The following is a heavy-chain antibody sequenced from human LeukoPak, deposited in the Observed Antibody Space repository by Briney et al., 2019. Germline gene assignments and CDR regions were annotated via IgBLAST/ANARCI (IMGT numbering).Heavy chain of an antibody. V-gene: IGHV2-5*08. D-gene: IGHD6-13*01. CDR1: GGSISSFYW. CDR3: AHTRIAAAGTFDY. J-gene: IGHJ4*02. Sequence: TLSLTCTVSGGSISSFYWSWIRQPPGKALEWLALIYWDDDKRYSPSLKSRLTITKDTSKNQVVLTMTNMDPVDTATYYCAHTRIAAAGTFDYWGQGTLVTVSS. CDR2: IYWDDDK.